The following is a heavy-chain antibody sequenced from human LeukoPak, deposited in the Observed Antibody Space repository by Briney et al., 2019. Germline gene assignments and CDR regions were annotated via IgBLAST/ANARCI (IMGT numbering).Heavy chain of an antibody. CDR3: ARDSMITFGGVDY. D-gene: IGHD3-16*01. Sequence: GGSLRLSCAASGFTFSGYGMHWVRQAPGKGLEWVTFIHFDGNNKYYADSVKGRFTASRDNSKNTLYLQMNSLRAEDTAVYYCARDSMITFGGVDYWGQGTLVTVSS. V-gene: IGHV3-30*02. J-gene: IGHJ4*02. CDR2: IHFDGNNK. CDR1: GFTFSGYG.